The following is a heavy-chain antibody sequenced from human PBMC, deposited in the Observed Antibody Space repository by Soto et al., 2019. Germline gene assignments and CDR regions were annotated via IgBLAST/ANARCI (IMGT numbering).Heavy chain of an antibody. CDR2: IYYSGST. Sequence: QVQLQESGPGLVKPSETLSLTCTVSGGSISSYYWSWIRQPPGKGLEWIGYIYYSGSTNYNPSLKSRVTISVDTSKNQFSLKLSSVTAADTAVYYCARLRYCSGGSCSAFDIWGQGTMVTVSS. D-gene: IGHD2-15*01. CDR1: GGSISSYY. V-gene: IGHV4-59*08. CDR3: ARLRYCSGGSCSAFDI. J-gene: IGHJ3*02.